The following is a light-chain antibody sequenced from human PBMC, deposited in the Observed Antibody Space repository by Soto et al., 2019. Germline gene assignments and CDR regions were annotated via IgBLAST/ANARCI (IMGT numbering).Light chain of an antibody. CDR3: QQYTNRPQT. CDR1: QSVSSN. Sequence: EIVMPQSPATLSVSPGESATLSCRASQSVSSNLAWYQQKPGQAPRLLIYGASTRATGIPARFSGSGSGTEFTLTISSLQSEDFAVYYCQQYTNRPQTFGQGTKVDIK. J-gene: IGKJ1*01. V-gene: IGKV3-15*01. CDR2: GAS.